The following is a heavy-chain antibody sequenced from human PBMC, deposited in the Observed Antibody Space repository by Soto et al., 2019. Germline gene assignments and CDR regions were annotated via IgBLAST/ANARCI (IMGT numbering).Heavy chain of an antibody. J-gene: IGHJ4*02. V-gene: IGHV4-39*01. Sequence: QLQLQESGPGLVKPSETLSLACTVSGGSISSSSYYWGWIRQPPGKGLEWIGSIYYSGSTYYNPSLKSQVTISVDTSKNQFSLKLSSVTAADTAVYYCARRQQLVFYWGQGTLVTVSS. CDR2: IYYSGST. CDR1: GGSISSSSYY. D-gene: IGHD6-13*01. CDR3: ARRQQLVFY.